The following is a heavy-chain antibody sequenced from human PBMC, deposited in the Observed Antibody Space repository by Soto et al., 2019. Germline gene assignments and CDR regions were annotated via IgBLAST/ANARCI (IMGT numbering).Heavy chain of an antibody. Sequence: GLSLRLSCAASGFAFRSYNMNWVLQAPGKGLEWVASISSGSSNIYYADLVKGRFTISRDNAKNSLFLQMDSRRAEDSAVHYCASATVVAATFDFWGQGTLVTVSS. D-gene: IGHD2-15*01. J-gene: IGHJ4*02. CDR1: GFAFRSYN. V-gene: IGHV3-21*01. CDR2: ISSGSSNI. CDR3: ASATVVAATFDF.